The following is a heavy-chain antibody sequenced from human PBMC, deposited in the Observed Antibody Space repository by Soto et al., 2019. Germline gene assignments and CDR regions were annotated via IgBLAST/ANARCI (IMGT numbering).Heavy chain of an antibody. CDR1: GFTFSSYV. J-gene: IGHJ4*02. V-gene: IGHV3-23*01. D-gene: IGHD3-3*01. CDR2: LSGSGDTT. Sequence: PGGSLRLSCASSGFTFSSYVMAWGRQAPGKGLEWVSALSGSGDTTYYADSVRGRFTIYRDNSKNTLYLQMNSLRAEDAAIYHCAKLLGRGYDFWTGFYNFDYWGVGTLVTLPS. CDR3: AKLLGRGYDFWTGFYNFDY.